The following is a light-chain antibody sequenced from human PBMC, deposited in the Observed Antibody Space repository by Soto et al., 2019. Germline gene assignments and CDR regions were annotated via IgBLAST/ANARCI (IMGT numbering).Light chain of an antibody. J-gene: IGKJ3*01. CDR1: QGISNS. Sequence: DIQMTQSPSSLSASVGDTVTITCRASQGISNSLAWFQQKPGRVPQFLIYAASTVQPAVAPRFRGSCSATDFTLTISSLQPEDVATCYCQNYNSAPLTFGPGTRVDIK. CDR3: QNYNSAPLT. CDR2: AAS. V-gene: IGKV1-27*01.